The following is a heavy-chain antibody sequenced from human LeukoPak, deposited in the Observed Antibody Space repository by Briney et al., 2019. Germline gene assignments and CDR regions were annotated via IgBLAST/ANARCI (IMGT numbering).Heavy chain of an antibody. CDR1: GGTFSSYA. CDR2: IIPILGIA. CDR3: ARDSEEYDSSGYPRED. D-gene: IGHD3-22*01. Sequence: SVKVSCKASGGTFSSYAISWVRQAPGQGLEWLGRIIPILGIANYAQKFQGRVTITADKSTSTAYMELSSLRSEDTAVYYCARDSEEYDSSGYPREDWGQGTLVTVSS. V-gene: IGHV1-69*04. J-gene: IGHJ4*02.